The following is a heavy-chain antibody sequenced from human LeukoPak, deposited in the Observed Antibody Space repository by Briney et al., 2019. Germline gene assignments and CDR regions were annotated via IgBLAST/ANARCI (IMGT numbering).Heavy chain of an antibody. CDR1: GFTFSDYY. Sequence: GGSLRLSCAASGFTFSDYYMSWIRQAPGKGLEWVSYISSSSSYTNYADSVKGRFTISRDNAKNSLYLQMNGLRAEDTAVYYCASQAAAGALDVWGKGTTVTVSS. J-gene: IGHJ6*04. CDR3: ASQAAAGALDV. D-gene: IGHD6-13*01. V-gene: IGHV3-11*06. CDR2: ISSSSSYT.